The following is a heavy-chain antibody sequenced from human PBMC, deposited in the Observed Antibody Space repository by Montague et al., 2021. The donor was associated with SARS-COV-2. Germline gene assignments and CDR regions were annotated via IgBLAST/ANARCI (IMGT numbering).Heavy chain of an antibody. CDR1: GFTFSSYG. CDR3: AKDQAVPGTPLDY. D-gene: IGHD6-19*01. J-gene: IGHJ4*02. CDR2: ISFDGSKT. Sequence: SLRLSCAASGFTFSSYGMHWVRQAPGEGLEWVAVISFDGSKTYYADSVKGRFTISRDNSKNTLYLQMNSLRAEDTAVYYCAKDQAVPGTPLDYWGQGTLVTASS. V-gene: IGHV3-30*18.